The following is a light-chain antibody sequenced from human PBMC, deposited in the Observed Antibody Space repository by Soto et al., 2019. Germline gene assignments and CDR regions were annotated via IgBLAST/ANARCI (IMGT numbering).Light chain of an antibody. J-gene: IGKJ4*01. CDR3: QQYNSYSGLT. Sequence: DIQLTQSPSTLSASVGDRVTITCRASQSISGWLAWYQQNPGKAPKLLIYDASSLEGGVPSRFSGSGSGTECTLTISSLQPDAFATYYGQQYNSYSGLTFGGGTKVEIK. V-gene: IGKV1-5*01. CDR2: DAS. CDR1: QSISGW.